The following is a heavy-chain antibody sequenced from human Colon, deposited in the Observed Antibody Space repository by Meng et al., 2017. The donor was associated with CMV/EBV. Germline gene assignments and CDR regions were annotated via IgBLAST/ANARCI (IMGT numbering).Heavy chain of an antibody. CDR1: GFKFSESA. CDR3: SRPTAVAGSATDY. Sequence: GGSLRPFRAASGFKFSESAMYWVRQASGKGLEWVGRIRSKAHNYATTYVESVEGRFTISRDDSKNMLYLEMNSLTTDDTAVYYCSRPTAVAGSATDYWGQGTLVTVSS. J-gene: IGHJ4*02. CDR2: IRSKAHNYAT. V-gene: IGHV3-73*01. D-gene: IGHD6-19*01.